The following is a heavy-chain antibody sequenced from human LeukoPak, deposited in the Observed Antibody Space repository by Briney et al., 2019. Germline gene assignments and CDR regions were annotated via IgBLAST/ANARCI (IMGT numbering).Heavy chain of an antibody. Sequence: PSETLSLTCTVSGGSISSYYWSWIRQPPGKGLEWIGYIYYSGSTNYNPSLKSRVTISVDTSKNQFSLKLSSVTAADTAVYYCAVGSWYGGAAWAEYFQHWGQGTLVTVSS. CDR2: IYYSGST. V-gene: IGHV4-59*01. CDR1: GGSISSYY. CDR3: AVGSWYGGAAWAEYFQH. D-gene: IGHD6-13*01. J-gene: IGHJ1*01.